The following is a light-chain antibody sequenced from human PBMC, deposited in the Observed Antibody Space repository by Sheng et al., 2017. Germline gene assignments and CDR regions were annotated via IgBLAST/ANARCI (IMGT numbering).Light chain of an antibody. J-gene: IGKJ4*01. CDR2: GAS. Sequence: EVVMTQSPATLSVSPGESATLSCRASQSVARDFAWYQQKPGQAPRLLIYGASTRAADTPARFSGSGSGTEFTLTIDSLRSEDIAVYYCQQYHNWPPGASFGGGTKVQIK. CDR1: QSVARD. V-gene: IGKV3-15*01. CDR3: QQYHNWPPGAS.